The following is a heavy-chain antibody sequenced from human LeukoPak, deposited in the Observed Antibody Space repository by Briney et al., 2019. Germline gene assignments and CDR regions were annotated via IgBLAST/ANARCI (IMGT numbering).Heavy chain of an antibody. CDR3: ATDCSSASCFPG. CDR1: GGTFSSYA. J-gene: IGHJ4*02. D-gene: IGHD2-2*01. CDR2: IIPIFGTA. Sequence: ASVKVSCKASGGTFSSYAISWVRQAPGQGLERMGGIIPIFGTANYAQKFQGRVTITADESTSTAYMELSSLRSEDTAVYYCATDCSSASCFPGWGQGTLVTVSS. V-gene: IGHV1-69*13.